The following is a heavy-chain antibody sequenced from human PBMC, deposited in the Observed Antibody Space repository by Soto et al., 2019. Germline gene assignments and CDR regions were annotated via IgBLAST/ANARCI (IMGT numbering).Heavy chain of an antibody. Sequence: QVQLVQSGAEVKTPGASVKVSCKASGYTFITYGVSWVRQAPGQGLDWLGWISTYNGNTRYAERLQGSVTMTTDTTTNTAYMELRNLRSDDTAVYYCARGPTDYYDNSANYFLDYWGQGTLVTVSS. CDR1: GYTFITYG. D-gene: IGHD3-22*01. J-gene: IGHJ4*02. V-gene: IGHV1-18*01. CDR2: ISTYNGNT. CDR3: ARGPTDYYDNSANYFLDY.